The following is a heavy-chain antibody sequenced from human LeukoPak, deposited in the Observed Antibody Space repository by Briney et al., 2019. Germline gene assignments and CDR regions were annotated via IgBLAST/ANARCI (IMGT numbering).Heavy chain of an antibody. D-gene: IGHD2-2*01. CDR1: GVSISIGSYY. Sequence: SETLSLTCTVSGVSISIGSYYWSWIRQPPGKRLEWIGRIYTSGGTNYNPSLKSRVTISVDTYKNRFSLKLSSVTAADTAVYYCASGGVVPATYYYYYYMDVWGKGTTVTVSS. J-gene: IGHJ6*03. CDR3: ASGGVVPATYYYYYYMDV. CDR2: IYTSGGT. V-gene: IGHV4-61*02.